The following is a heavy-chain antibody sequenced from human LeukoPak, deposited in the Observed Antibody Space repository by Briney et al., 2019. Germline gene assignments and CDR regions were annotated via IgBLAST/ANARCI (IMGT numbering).Heavy chain of an antibody. CDR2: INPSGGST. V-gene: IGHV1-46*01. CDR3: ARDKAAAGGYNWFDP. J-gene: IGHJ5*02. D-gene: IGHD6-13*01. Sequence: ASVKVSCKASGYTFTSHYMHWVRQTPGQGLEWMGIINPSGGSTSYAQKFQGRVTMTRDTSTSTVYMELSSLRSEDTAVYYCARDKAAAGGYNWFDPWGQGTLVTVSS. CDR1: GYTFTSHY.